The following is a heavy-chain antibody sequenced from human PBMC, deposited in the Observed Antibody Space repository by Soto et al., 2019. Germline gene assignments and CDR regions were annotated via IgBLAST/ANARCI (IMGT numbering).Heavy chain of an antibody. J-gene: IGHJ5*02. CDR3: ARAAYSGSDGWFDP. Sequence: SETLSLTCTVSGGSMSHYYWSWIRQPPGKGLEWIGNIYYSGSTLYNPSLESRVTISVDTSKNQFSLTVSSVTAADTAVYFCARAAYSGSDGWFDPWDQGHLVTVSS. CDR2: IYYSGST. D-gene: IGHD1-26*01. V-gene: IGHV4-59*01. CDR1: GGSMSHYY.